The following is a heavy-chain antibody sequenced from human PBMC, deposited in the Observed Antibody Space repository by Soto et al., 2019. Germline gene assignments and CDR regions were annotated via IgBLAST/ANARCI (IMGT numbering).Heavy chain of an antibody. CDR2: ISSSSSTI. J-gene: IGHJ6*02. CDR3: ARHMVVVVVAATYDYYYYGMDV. V-gene: IGHV3-48*02. D-gene: IGHD2-15*01. CDR1: GFTFSSYS. Sequence: EVQLVESGGGLVQPGGSLRLSCAASGFTFSSYSMNWVRQAPGKGLEWVSYISSSSSTIYYADSVKGRFTISRDNAKNSLYLQMNSLRDDDTAVYYCARHMVVVVVAATYDYYYYGMDVWGQGTTVTVSS.